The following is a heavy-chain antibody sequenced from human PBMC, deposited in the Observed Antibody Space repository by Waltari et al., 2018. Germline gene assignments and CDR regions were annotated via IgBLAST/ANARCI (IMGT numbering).Heavy chain of an antibody. D-gene: IGHD2-8*01. CDR3: ARYYCTNGVCFPFDY. J-gene: IGHJ4*02. Sequence: EVQLVESGGGLVQPGGSLRLYCAASGFTFSSYWMRWVRQAPGKGLEWVANIKQDGSEKYYVDSVKGRFTISRDNAKNSLYLQMNSLRAEDTAVYYCARYYCTNGVCFPFDYWGQGTLVTVSS. CDR1: GFTFSSYW. V-gene: IGHV3-7*01. CDR2: IKQDGSEK.